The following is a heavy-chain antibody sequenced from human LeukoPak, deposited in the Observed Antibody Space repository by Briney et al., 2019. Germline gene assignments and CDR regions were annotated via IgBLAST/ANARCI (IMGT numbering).Heavy chain of an antibody. D-gene: IGHD3-3*01. CDR3: GRCWSGYLPDY. J-gene: IGHJ4*02. Sequence: EASVKVCCTASGYRFNTYGISWVRQAPGQGLEWMGWIRTDNGDTNYAPNFQGRVAMTTDTSTSTAYMELRSLRSDDTAVYYCGRCWSGYLPDYWGQEALVTVSS. CDR2: IRTDNGDT. V-gene: IGHV1-18*01. CDR1: GYRFNTYG.